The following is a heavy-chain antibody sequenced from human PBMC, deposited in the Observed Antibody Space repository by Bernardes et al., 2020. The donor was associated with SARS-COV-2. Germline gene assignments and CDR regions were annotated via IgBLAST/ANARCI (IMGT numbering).Heavy chain of an antibody. CDR1: GFTFSNYA. CDR3: AKELAYGSSWRDYSYYFGMDV. CDR2: ISGPGRT. J-gene: IGHJ6*02. D-gene: IGHD6-13*01. Sequence: GGSLRLSCAASGFTFSNYAMSWVRQAPGKGLEWVSDISGPGRTYYADSVRGRFTISRDNSKNTLYLEMNSLRVEDTALYYCAKELAYGSSWRDYSYYFGMDVWGQGTTVTVSS. V-gene: IGHV3-23*01.